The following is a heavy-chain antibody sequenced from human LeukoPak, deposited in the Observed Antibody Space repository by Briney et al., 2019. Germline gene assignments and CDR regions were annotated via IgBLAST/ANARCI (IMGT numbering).Heavy chain of an antibody. Sequence: PGRSLRLSCAASGFTFSSYGMHWVRQAPGKGLEWVAVISYDGSNKYYADSVKGRFTISRDNSENTLYLQMNSLRAEDTAVYYCARDRWYYYDSSDYYHDAFDIWGQGTMVTVSS. CDR3: ARDRWYYYDSSDYYHDAFDI. J-gene: IGHJ3*02. CDR1: GFTFSSYG. D-gene: IGHD3-22*01. V-gene: IGHV3-30*03. CDR2: ISYDGSNK.